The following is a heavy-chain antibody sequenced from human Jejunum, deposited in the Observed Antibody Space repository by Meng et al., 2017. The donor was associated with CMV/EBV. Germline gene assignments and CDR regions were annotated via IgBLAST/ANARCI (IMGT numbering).Heavy chain of an antibody. D-gene: IGHD1/OR15-1a*01. J-gene: IGHJ5*02. CDR2: IDASSTYI. CDR3: ARSLFLSLPPNT. Sequence: SCAASGVAVSNYAMNWHRQAQGKGLEWVSSIDASSTYIYYADSVKGRFTISRPHSHPPLSLHLPLLPSSSPSFSYCARSLFLSLPPNTWGQGTLVTVSS. CDR1: GVAVSNYA. V-gene: IGHV3-21*01.